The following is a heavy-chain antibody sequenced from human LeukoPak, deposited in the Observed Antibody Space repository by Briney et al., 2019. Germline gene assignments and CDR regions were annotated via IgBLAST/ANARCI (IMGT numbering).Heavy chain of an antibody. Sequence: SVKVSCKASGGTFSSYAISWVRQAPGQGLEWMGGIIPIFGTANYAQKFQGRVTITTDESTSTAYMELSSLRSEDTAVYYCARGGDLGDPHGPGNYYYYMDVGGKGTTVTVSS. CDR1: GGTFSSYA. CDR3: ARGGDLGDPHGPGNYYYYMDV. J-gene: IGHJ6*03. D-gene: IGHD3-16*01. V-gene: IGHV1-69*05. CDR2: IIPIFGTA.